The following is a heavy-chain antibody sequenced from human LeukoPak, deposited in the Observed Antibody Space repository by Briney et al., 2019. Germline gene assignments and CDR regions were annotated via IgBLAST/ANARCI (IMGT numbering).Heavy chain of an antibody. Sequence: GGSLRLSCGASGFTFSRYSMNWVRQAPGKGLVWVSRINSDGSSTSYADSVKGRFTISRDNAKNTLYLQMDSLRAEDTAVYYCALSLYYDFWSAYPFDYWGQGTLVTVSS. CDR2: INSDGSST. J-gene: IGHJ4*02. D-gene: IGHD3-3*01. CDR3: ALSLYYDFWSAYPFDY. CDR1: GFTFSRYS. V-gene: IGHV3-74*01.